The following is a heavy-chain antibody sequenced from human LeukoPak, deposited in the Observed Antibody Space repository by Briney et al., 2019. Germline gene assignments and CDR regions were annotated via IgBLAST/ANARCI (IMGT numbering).Heavy chain of an antibody. CDR2: VSQSGSTI. CDR3: AREGHTYGSDY. V-gene: IGHV3-11*01. J-gene: IGHJ4*02. Sequence: GGSLRLSCTASGFTFSDYYISWIRQAPGKGLEWVSYVSQSGSTIYYADSVKGRFTISRDNGKNSLYLQMNSLRAEDTGTYYCAREGHTYGSDYWGQGTLVTVSS. D-gene: IGHD3-10*01. CDR1: GFTFSDYY.